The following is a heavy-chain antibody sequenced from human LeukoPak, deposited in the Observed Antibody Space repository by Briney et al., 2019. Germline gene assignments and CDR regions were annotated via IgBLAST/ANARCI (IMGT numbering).Heavy chain of an antibody. D-gene: IGHD2-2*01. J-gene: IGHJ4*02. CDR1: GGTFSSYA. Sequence: EASVKVSCTASGGTFSSYAISWVRQAPGQGLEWMGGIIPIFGTANYAQKFQGRVTITADESTSTAYMELSSLRSEDTAVYYCAREVQKGYCSSTSCYLDYWGQGTLVTVSS. CDR3: AREVQKGYCSSTSCYLDY. CDR2: IIPIFGTA. V-gene: IGHV1-69*13.